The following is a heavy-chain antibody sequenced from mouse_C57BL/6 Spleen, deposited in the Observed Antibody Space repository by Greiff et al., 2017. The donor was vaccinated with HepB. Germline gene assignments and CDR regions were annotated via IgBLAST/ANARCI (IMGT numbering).Heavy chain of an antibody. J-gene: IGHJ3*01. CDR3: EREGYYGSSYHGFAY. V-gene: IGHV5-16*01. D-gene: IGHD1-1*01. Sequence: EVKLVESEGGLVQPGSSMKLSCTASGFTFSDYYMAWVRQVPEKGLEWVANINYDGSSTYYLDSLKSRFIISRDNAKNILYLQMSSLKSEDTATYDCEREGYYGSSYHGFAYWGQGTLVTVSA. CDR2: INYDGSST. CDR1: GFTFSDYY.